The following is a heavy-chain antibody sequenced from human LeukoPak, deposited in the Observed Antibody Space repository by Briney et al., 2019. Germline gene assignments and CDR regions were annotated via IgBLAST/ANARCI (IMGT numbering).Heavy chain of an antibody. CDR2: IWYDGSNK. D-gene: IGHD3-10*01. CDR3: ATDPPYGSGSYSQTYYYYYGVDV. Sequence: AGGSLRLSCAASGFTFSGYGMHWVRQAPGKGLEWVAVIWYDGSNKYYADSVKGRFTISRDNSKNTLYLQMNSLRAEDTAVYYCATDPPYGSGSYSQTYYYYYGVDVWGKGTTVTVSS. CDR1: GFTFSGYG. J-gene: IGHJ6*04. V-gene: IGHV3-33*01.